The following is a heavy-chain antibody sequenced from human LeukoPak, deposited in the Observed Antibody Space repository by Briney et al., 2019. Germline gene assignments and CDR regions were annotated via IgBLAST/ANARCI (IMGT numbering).Heavy chain of an antibody. Sequence: SETLSLTCAVYGGSFSGYYWSWIRQPPGKGLEWIGEINHSGSTNYNPSLKSRVTISVDTSKNQFSLKLSSVTAADTAVYYCARGRRYYDFWSGYYGSGPFDYWGQGTLVTVSS. J-gene: IGHJ4*02. CDR2: INHSGST. D-gene: IGHD3-3*01. V-gene: IGHV4-34*01. CDR1: GGSFSGYY. CDR3: ARGRRYYDFWSGYYGSGPFDY.